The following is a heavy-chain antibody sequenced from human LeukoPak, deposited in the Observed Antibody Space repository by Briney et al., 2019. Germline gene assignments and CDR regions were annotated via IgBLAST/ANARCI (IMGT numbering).Heavy chain of an antibody. CDR2: ISSSSSYI. J-gene: IGHJ6*02. Sequence: GGSLRLSCVASGFTFSSYSMKWVRQAPGKGLEWVSSISSSSSYIDYADSVKGRFTISRDNAKNSLYLQMKSLRDEDTAVYYCARSLLGYCSSTSCYTHYYYYGMDVWGQGTTVTVSS. CDR1: GFTFSSYS. V-gene: IGHV3-21*01. CDR3: ARSLLGYCSSTSCYTHYYYYGMDV. D-gene: IGHD2-2*02.